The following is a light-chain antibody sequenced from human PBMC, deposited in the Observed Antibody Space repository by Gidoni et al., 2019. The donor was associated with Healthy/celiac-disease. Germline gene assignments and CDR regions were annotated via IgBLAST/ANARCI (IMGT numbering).Light chain of an antibody. CDR1: QSVNSN. Sequence: EIVMPQSPATLSVSPGERATLSCRASQSVNSNLAWYQQKPVQAPRLLIYGASTRATGSPARFSGSGSGTEFTLTISSLQSEDFAVYYCQQYNNWPRTFGQGTKVEIK. CDR2: GAS. V-gene: IGKV3-15*01. J-gene: IGKJ1*01. CDR3: QQYNNWPRT.